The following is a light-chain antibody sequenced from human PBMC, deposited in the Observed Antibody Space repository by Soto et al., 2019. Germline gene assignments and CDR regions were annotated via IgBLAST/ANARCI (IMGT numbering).Light chain of an antibody. CDR1: QSISSC. CDR2: AAS. V-gene: IGKV1-27*01. Sequence: EIQRTRCPHTLCLCLGGTLTPTCGGSQSISSCSAWYQQKPGKVPKLLIYAASTLQSGIPSRFSGNGSGTDFTLTISGLEPEDVATYYCQKYNSAPWTFSQGTKVDIK. J-gene: IGKJ1*01. CDR3: QKYNSAPWT.